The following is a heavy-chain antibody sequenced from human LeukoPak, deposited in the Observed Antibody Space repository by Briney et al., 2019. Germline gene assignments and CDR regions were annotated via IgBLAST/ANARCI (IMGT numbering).Heavy chain of an antibody. CDR2: MNPNSGNT. Sequence: ASVKVSCKASGYTFTSYDISWVRQATGQGLEWMGWMNPNSGNTGYAQKFQGRVTMTRNTSISTAYMELSSLRSEDTAVYYCARGPLYYDFWSGSYSYGMDVWGQGTTVTVSS. V-gene: IGHV1-8*01. CDR1: GYTFTSYD. CDR3: ARGPLYYDFWSGSYSYGMDV. D-gene: IGHD3-3*01. J-gene: IGHJ6*02.